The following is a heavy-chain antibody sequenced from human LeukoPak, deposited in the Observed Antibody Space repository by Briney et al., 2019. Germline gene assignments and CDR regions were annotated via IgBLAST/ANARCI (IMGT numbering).Heavy chain of an antibody. Sequence: ASVKVSCKASGYTFTGYYMHWVRQAPGQGLGWMGWINPNSGGTNYAQKFRGRVTMTRDTSISTAYMELSRLRSDDTAVYYCARVANEGGYYFDYWGQGTLVTVSS. J-gene: IGHJ4*02. V-gene: IGHV1-2*02. CDR3: ARVANEGGYYFDY. CDR1: GYTFTGYY. D-gene: IGHD1-1*01. CDR2: INPNSGGT.